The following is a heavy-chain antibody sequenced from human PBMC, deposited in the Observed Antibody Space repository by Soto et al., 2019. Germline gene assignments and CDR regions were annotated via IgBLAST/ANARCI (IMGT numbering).Heavy chain of an antibody. J-gene: IGHJ4*02. CDR2: INHSGST. Sequence: PSETLSLTCAVYGGSFSGYYWTWIRQPPGTGLEWIGEINHSGSTNYNPSLKSRVTISVDTSKNQFSLKLTSVTAADTAVYYCARRSAGTMIVVDPFDYWGQGTLVTVSS. CDR3: ARRSAGTMIVVDPFDY. V-gene: IGHV4-34*01. CDR1: GGSFSGYY. D-gene: IGHD3-22*01.